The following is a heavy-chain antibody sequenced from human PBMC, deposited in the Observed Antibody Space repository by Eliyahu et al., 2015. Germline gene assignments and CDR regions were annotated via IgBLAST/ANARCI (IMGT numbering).Heavy chain of an antibody. CDR1: GFTFSSYS. J-gene: IGHJ3*02. Sequence: EVQLVXSGGGLVKPGGSLRLSCAASGFTFSSYSXNWVRQAPGKGLEWVSSISSSSSYIYYADSVKGRFTISRDNAKNSLYLQMNSLRAEDTAVYYCARDSRSKTDYGLENAFDIWGQGTMVTVSS. V-gene: IGHV3-21*01. CDR3: ARDSRSKTDYGLENAFDI. D-gene: IGHD4/OR15-4a*01. CDR2: ISSSSSYI.